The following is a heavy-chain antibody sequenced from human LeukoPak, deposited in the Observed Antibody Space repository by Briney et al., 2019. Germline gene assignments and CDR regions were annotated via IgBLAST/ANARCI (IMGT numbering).Heavy chain of an antibody. V-gene: IGHV1-69*05. CDR2: IIPIFGTA. CDR1: GGTFSSYA. J-gene: IGHJ4*02. CDR3: ASPTYYYDSSGSESWSFDY. D-gene: IGHD3-22*01. Sequence: GSSVKVSCKASGGTFSSYAISWVRQAPGQGLEWMGRIIPIFGTANYAQKFQGRVTITTDVSTSTAYMELSSLRSEDTAVYYCASPTYYYDSSGSESWSFDYWGQGTLVTVPS.